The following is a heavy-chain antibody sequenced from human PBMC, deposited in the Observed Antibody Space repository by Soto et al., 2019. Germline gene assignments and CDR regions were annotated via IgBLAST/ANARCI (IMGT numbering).Heavy chain of an antibody. CDR2: IYYSGST. Sequence: QVQLQEPGPGLVKPSQTLSLTCTVSGGSISIGGYYWSWIRQHPGKGLEWIGYIYYSGSTYYNPSLKSRVTISVDTSKNQFSLKLSSVTAADTAVYYCARDKVHLWLDYWGQGTLVTVSS. D-gene: IGHD2-21*01. CDR1: GGSISIGGYY. CDR3: ARDKVHLWLDY. J-gene: IGHJ4*02. V-gene: IGHV4-31*03.